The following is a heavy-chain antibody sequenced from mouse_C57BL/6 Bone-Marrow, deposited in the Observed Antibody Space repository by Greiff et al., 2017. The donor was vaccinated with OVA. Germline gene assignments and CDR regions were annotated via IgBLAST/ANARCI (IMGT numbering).Heavy chain of an antibody. J-gene: IGHJ1*03. CDR1: GYTFTSYW. CDR2: IDPSDSYT. Sequence: QVHVKQSGAELVRPGTSVKLSCKASGYTFTSYWMHWVKQRPGQGLEWIGVIDPSDSYTNYNQKFKGKATLTVDTSSSTAYMQLSSLTSEDSAVYYCARGGYDYDHRYFDVWGTGTTVTVSS. D-gene: IGHD2-4*01. CDR3: ARGGYDYDHRYFDV. V-gene: IGHV1-59*01.